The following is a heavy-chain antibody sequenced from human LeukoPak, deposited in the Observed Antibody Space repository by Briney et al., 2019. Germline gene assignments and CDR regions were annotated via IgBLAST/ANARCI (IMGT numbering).Heavy chain of an antibody. D-gene: IGHD3-22*01. CDR3: AKDSSSGSSGSFRDY. Sequence: GGSLRLSCAASGFTFSSYGMHWVRQAPGKGLEWVAFIRYGGSNKYYADSVKGRFTISRDNSKNTLYLQMNSLRAEDTAVYYCAKDSSSGSSGSFRDYWGQGTLVTVSS. V-gene: IGHV3-30*02. J-gene: IGHJ4*02. CDR2: IRYGGSNK. CDR1: GFTFSSYG.